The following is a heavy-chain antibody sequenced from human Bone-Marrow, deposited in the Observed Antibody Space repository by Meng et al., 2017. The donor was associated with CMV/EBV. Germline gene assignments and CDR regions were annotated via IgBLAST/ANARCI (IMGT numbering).Heavy chain of an antibody. CDR1: GGSISSSSYY. J-gene: IGHJ3*02. CDR2: IYYSGST. V-gene: IGHV4-39*07. CDR3: ARERYRSCSSTSCRPIDI. Sequence: SETLSLTCTVSGGSISSSSYYWGWIRQPPGKGLEWIGSIYYSGSTYYNPSFKSRVTISVDTSKNQFSLKLSSVTAADTAVYYCARERYRSCSSTSCRPIDIWGQGTMVTVSS. D-gene: IGHD2-2*01.